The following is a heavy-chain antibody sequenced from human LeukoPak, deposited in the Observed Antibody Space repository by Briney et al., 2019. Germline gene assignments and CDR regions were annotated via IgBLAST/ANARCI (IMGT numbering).Heavy chain of an antibody. CDR1: GFSFRFSFSRYA. Sequence: GGSLRLSCAVSGFSFRFSFSRYAMSWVRQAPGRGLEWVSYIGSSGTTIYYADSVKGRFTISRDNAKNSLYLQMHSLRAEDTAVYYCARAASGTTWQDSVWGQGTLVTVSS. CDR3: ARAASGTTWQDSV. J-gene: IGHJ4*02. D-gene: IGHD2-15*01. V-gene: IGHV3-48*03. CDR2: IGSSGTTI.